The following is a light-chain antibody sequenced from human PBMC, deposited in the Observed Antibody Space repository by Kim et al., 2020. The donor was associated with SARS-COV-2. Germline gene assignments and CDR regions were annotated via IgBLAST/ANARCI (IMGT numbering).Light chain of an antibody. V-gene: IGKV3-20*01. Sequence: EIVLTQSPGTLSLSPGERATLSCRASQSISSEFLAWYQRISGQPPRLLIFGASNRAAGIPDRFSGGGSGTDITLTITRLEAADSAVYYCQQDTTSPPAYTCGQGTKLEI. CDR1: QSISSEF. CDR3: QQDTTSPPAYT. J-gene: IGKJ2*01. CDR2: GAS.